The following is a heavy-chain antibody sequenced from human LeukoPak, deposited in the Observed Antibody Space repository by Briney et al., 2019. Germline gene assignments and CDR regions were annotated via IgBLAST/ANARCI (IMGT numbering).Heavy chain of an antibody. Sequence: PSETLSLTCTVSGGSINDYYWSWLRQSAEKGLEWIGRIDTSGNTKYNPSLKSRVTISVDTSKNQFSLKLSSVTAADTAVYYCARIQYSSGWFDYWGQGALVTVSS. D-gene: IGHD6-19*01. CDR3: ARIQYSSGWFDY. J-gene: IGHJ4*02. CDR1: GGSINDYY. CDR2: IDTSGNT. V-gene: IGHV4-4*07.